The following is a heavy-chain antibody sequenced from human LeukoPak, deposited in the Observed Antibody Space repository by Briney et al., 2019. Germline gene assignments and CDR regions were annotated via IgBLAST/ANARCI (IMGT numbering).Heavy chain of an antibody. D-gene: IGHD3-22*01. CDR3: ARIPADPYYYDSSA. Sequence: RGSLRLSCAASGFTFSSYSMNWVRQAPGKGLEWVSSISSSSSSYIYYADSVKGRFTISRDNAKNSLYLQMNSLRAEDTAVYYCARIPADPYYYDSSAWGQGTLVTVSS. J-gene: IGHJ5*02. V-gene: IGHV3-21*04. CDR2: ISSSSSSYI. CDR1: GFTFSSYS.